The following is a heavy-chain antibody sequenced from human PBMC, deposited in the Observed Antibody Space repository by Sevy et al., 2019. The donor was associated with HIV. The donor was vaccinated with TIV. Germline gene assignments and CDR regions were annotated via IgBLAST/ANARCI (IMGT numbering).Heavy chain of an antibody. J-gene: IGHJ4*02. CDR2: IYYSGST. CDR3: VRERGGYAFDY. D-gene: IGHD3-22*01. CDR1: GGSISSGGYY. V-gene: IGHV4-31*03. Sequence: SETLSLTCTVSGGSISSGGYYWSWIRQHPGKGLEWIGYIYYSGSTYYNPSLKSRVTISVDTSKNQFSLKLSSVTAADTAVYYCVRERGGYAFDYWGQGTLVTVSS.